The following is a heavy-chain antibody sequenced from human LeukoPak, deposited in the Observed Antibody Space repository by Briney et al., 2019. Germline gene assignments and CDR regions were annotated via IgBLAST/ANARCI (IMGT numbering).Heavy chain of an antibody. CDR2: ISYDGSNK. CDR3: ARDRDSSGWTYMDV. V-gene: IGHV3-30*04. D-gene: IGHD6-19*01. CDR1: GFTFSNYA. J-gene: IGHJ6*03. Sequence: GGSLRLSCAATGFTFSNYAMNWVRQAPGKGLEWVAVISYDGSNKFYADSVKGRFTISRDNSKNTLYLQMNSLRAEDTAVYYCARDRDSSGWTYMDVWGKGTTVTVSS.